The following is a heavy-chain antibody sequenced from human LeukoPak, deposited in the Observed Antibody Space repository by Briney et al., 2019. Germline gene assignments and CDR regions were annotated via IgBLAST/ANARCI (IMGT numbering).Heavy chain of an antibody. Sequence: PGGSLRLSCAASGFTFSSYAMSWVRQAPGKGLEWVSAISGSGGSTYYADSVKGRFTISRDNSKNTLYLQMNSLRAEDTAVYYCAGGGMVRGVSDYWGQGTLVTVSS. V-gene: IGHV3-23*01. D-gene: IGHD3-10*01. CDR2: ISGSGGST. J-gene: IGHJ4*02. CDR1: GFTFSSYA. CDR3: AGGGMVRGVSDY.